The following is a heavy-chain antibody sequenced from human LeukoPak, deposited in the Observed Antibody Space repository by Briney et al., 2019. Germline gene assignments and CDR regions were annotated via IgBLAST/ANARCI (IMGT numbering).Heavy chain of an antibody. V-gene: IGHV4-39*07. CDR3: GRYPHAFDI. CDR1: GGSISSGSYY. J-gene: IGHJ3*02. Sequence: KSSQTLSLTCTVSGGSISSGSYYWSWIRQSPGKGLEWIGSIHHSGSTYHNPSLKSRVIISIDTSKNQFSLKVRSVTAADTAVYYCGRYPHAFDIWGQGTMVTVSS. CDR2: IHHSGST.